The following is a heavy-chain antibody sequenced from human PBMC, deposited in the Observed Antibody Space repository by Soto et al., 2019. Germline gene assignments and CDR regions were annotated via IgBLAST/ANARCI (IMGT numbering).Heavy chain of an antibody. CDR2: IYYSGST. Sequence: SETLSLTCTVSGGSISSGGYYWSWIRQHPGKGLEWIGYIYYSGSTYYNPSLKSRVTISVDTSKNQFSLKLSSVTAADTAVYYCARDSKNYYYIDVWGKGTTVTVSS. CDR1: GGSISSGGYY. J-gene: IGHJ6*03. CDR3: ARDSKNYYYIDV. V-gene: IGHV4-31*03.